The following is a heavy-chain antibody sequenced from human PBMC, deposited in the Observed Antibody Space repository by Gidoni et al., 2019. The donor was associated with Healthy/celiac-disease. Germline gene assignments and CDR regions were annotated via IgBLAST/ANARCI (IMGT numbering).Heavy chain of an antibody. CDR3: ARDRDYYEVRFDY. V-gene: IGHV3-30*04. D-gene: IGHD3-22*01. CDR1: GFTFSSYA. Sequence: QVQLVESGGGVVQPGRSLRLSCAASGFTFSSYAMHWVRQAPGKGLEWVAVISYDGSNKYYADSVKGRFTISRDNSKNTLYLQMNSLRAEDTAVYYCARDRDYYEVRFDYWGQGTLVTVSS. CDR2: ISYDGSNK. J-gene: IGHJ4*02.